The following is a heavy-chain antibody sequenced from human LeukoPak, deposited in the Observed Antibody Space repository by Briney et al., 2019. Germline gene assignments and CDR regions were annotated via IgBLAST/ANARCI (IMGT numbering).Heavy chain of an antibody. CDR1: GYSISSGYY. Sequence: KPSETLSLTCAVSGYSISSGYYWGWIRQPPGKGLEWIGSIYHSGSTYYNPSLKSRVTISVDTSKNQFSLKLSSVTAADTAVYYCAGIKYGDRPRFDYWGQGTLVTVSS. J-gene: IGHJ4*02. V-gene: IGHV4-38-2*01. CDR2: IYHSGST. CDR3: AGIKYGDRPRFDY. D-gene: IGHD4-17*01.